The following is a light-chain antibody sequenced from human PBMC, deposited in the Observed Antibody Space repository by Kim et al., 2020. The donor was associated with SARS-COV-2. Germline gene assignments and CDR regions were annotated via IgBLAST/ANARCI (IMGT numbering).Light chain of an antibody. Sequence: DIQMTQSPSTLSASVGDRVTITCRASQSISSWLAWYQQKPGKAPKLLIYKASSLESGVPSRFSGSGSGTEFTLTISSLQPDDFATYYCQQYNSHSQGWTFGQGTKVEIK. V-gene: IGKV1-5*03. CDR3: QQYNSHSQGWT. CDR1: QSISSW. J-gene: IGKJ1*01. CDR2: KAS.